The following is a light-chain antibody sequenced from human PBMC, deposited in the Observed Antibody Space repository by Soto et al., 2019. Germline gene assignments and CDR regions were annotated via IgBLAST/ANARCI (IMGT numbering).Light chain of an antibody. Sequence: DIQLTQYPSALSVYVRVTVTVTCRARQSVSGWLAWSQQKPGEAPNLLICDASALPRGVPSRFSDCESGTKFAHTIASLQPDDFATYACQQHETFSRTFGTGTKVDIK. CDR1: QSVSGW. CDR2: DAS. V-gene: IGKV1-5*01. J-gene: IGKJ1*01. CDR3: QQHETFSRT.